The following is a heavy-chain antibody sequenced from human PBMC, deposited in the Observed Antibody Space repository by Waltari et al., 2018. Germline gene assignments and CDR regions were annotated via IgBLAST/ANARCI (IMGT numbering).Heavy chain of an antibody. J-gene: IGHJ5*02. V-gene: IGHV3-74*01. CDR1: GITFSGHW. CDR2: INIDGTTT. D-gene: IGHD6-13*01. CDR3: TRDVPHSNFDP. Sequence: EVQLVESGGGLVQPGGALSSSCVGYGITFSGHWMHWVRQAPGKGLVLVSHINIDGTTTTYADSVKGRFTISRDNAKNTLYLQMNSLRVDDTAVYYCTRDVPHSNFDPWGQGTLVTVSS.